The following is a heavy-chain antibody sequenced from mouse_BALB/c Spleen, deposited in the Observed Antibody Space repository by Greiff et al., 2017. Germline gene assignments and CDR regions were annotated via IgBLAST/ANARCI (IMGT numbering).Heavy chain of an antibody. V-gene: IGHV5-17*02. CDR2: ISSGSSTI. CDR1: GFTFSSFG. J-gene: IGHJ4*01. CDR3: ARSGWRSYAMDY. D-gene: IGHD3-1*01. Sequence: EVQVVESGGGLVQPGGSRKLSCAASGFTFSSFGMHWVRQAPEKGLEWVAYISSGSSTIYYADTVKGRFTISRDNPKNTLFLQMTSLRSEDTAMYYCARSGWRSYAMDYWGQGTSVTVSS.